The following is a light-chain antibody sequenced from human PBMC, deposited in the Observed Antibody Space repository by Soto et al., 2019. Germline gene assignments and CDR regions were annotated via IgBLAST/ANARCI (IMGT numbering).Light chain of an antibody. CDR3: YSYTSNSIVGL. CDR2: GVS. Sequence: QSALTQPASVSGSPGQSITISCTGTITDVGSYDYVSWYQRHPGKAPKLIIYGVSDRPSGVPDRFSGSKSGNTASLTISGLQAEDEADYYCYSYTSNSIVGLFGGGTKLTVL. CDR1: ITDVGSYDY. V-gene: IGLV2-14*01. J-gene: IGLJ2*01.